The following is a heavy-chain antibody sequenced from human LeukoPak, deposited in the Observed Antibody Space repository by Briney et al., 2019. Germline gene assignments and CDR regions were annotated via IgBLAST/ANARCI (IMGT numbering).Heavy chain of an antibody. V-gene: IGHV4-4*07. Sequence: SETLSLTCTVSGGSISSYYWSWIRQPAGKGLEWIGRIYTSGSTNYNPSLKSRVTMSVDTSKNQFSLKLSSVTAADTAVYYCERDPLTYYYDSSDAFDIWGQGTMVTVSS. J-gene: IGHJ3*02. CDR2: IYTSGST. CDR1: GGSISSYY. CDR3: ERDPLTYYYDSSDAFDI. D-gene: IGHD3-22*01.